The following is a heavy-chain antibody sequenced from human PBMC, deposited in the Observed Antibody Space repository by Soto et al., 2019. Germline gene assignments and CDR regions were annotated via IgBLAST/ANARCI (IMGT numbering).Heavy chain of an antibody. CDR3: AKAHSSGWYYFDY. D-gene: IGHD6-19*01. V-gene: IGHV3-30*18. CDR2: ISYDGSNK. J-gene: IGHJ4*02. CDR1: GFTFSSYG. Sequence: GGSLRLSCAASGFTFSSYGMHWVRQAPGKGLEWVAVISYDGSNKYYADSVQGRFTISRDNSKNTLYLQMNSLRAEDTAVYYCAKAHSSGWYYFDYWGQGTLVTVSS.